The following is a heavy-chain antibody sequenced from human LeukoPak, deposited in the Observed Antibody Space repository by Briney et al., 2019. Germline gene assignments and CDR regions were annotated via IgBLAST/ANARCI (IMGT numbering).Heavy chain of an antibody. D-gene: IGHD4-17*01. J-gene: IGHJ5*02. CDR2: IHTSGDT. Sequence: GGSLRLSCAASGFTFSSYAMSWVRQAPGKGLEWVSAIHTSGDTCYADSVKGRFTISRDTSKNTLYLQINSLRVEDTAVYYCIVFGDSNHWGQGTLVTVSS. CDR1: GFTFSSYA. CDR3: IVFGDSNH. V-gene: IGHV3-23*01.